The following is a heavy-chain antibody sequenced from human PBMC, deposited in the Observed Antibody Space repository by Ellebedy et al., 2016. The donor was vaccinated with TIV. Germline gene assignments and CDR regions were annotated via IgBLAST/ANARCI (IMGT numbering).Heavy chain of an antibody. D-gene: IGHD2-21*02. J-gene: IGHJ4*02. V-gene: IGHV3-23*01. Sequence: GESLKISCAASGFIFSNCPMNWVRQAPGKGLEWVSGISGSGGASNFADSVKGRFAISRDNSENTVYLQMNNVGAEDTAVFYCARNRHVERGDCLDYWGQGTLVTVSS. CDR2: ISGSGGAS. CDR1: GFIFSNCP. CDR3: ARNRHVERGDCLDY.